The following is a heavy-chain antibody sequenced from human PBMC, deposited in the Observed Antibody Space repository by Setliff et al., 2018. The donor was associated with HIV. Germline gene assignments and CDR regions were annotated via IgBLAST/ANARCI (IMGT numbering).Heavy chain of an antibody. V-gene: IGHV4-59*11. CDR2: IYSSGST. CDR3: ARSRITMVRGSQNWYFDL. CDR1: GGSISGHY. J-gene: IGHJ2*01. Sequence: SETLSLTCTVSGGSISGHYWSWIRQPPGRGLEWIGYIYSSGSTNFNPPLQSRVTISVDTSKDQFSLKLSSVTAADTAVYYCARSRITMVRGSQNWYFDLWGRGTLVTVSS. D-gene: IGHD3-10*01.